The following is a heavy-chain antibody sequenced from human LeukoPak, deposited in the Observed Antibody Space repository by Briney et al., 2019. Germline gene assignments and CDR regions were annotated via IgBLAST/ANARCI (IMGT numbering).Heavy chain of an antibody. Sequence: GASVKVSCKASGYTFTGYYMHWVRQAPGQGLEWMGWINPNSGDTKYAQNFQGRVTMTRDRSISTVYMELSSLRSDDTAVYYCASKWVTYYYNSSYYHYPTDVFDIWGQGTMVTVSS. CDR3: ASKWVTYYYNSSYYHYPTDVFDI. CDR2: INPNSGDT. V-gene: IGHV1-2*02. CDR1: GYTFTGYY. D-gene: IGHD3-22*01. J-gene: IGHJ3*02.